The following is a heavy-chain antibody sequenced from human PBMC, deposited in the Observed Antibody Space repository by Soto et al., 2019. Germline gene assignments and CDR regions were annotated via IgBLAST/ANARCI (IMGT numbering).Heavy chain of an antibody. CDR3: AKDRSYGVIPNWLDS. V-gene: IGHV3-30*18. J-gene: IGHJ5*01. CDR2: ISHDGGRQ. Sequence: VQLVESGGGVVQPGRTLRLSCGASGFTFSSYGMPWVRQAPGKGLERVATISHDGGRQFYADSVRGRFTISRDNHRNTLVLQMDNRRSEDTAVYYCAKDRSYGVIPNWLDSWGQGTPVSVSS. CDR1: GFTFSSYG. D-gene: IGHD3-3*02.